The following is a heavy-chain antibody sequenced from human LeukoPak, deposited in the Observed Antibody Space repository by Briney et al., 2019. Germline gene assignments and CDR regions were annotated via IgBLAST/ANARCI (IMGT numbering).Heavy chain of an antibody. Sequence: RTSETLSLTCTVSGGSISSYYWSWIRQPPGKGLEWIVYIYYSGSTNFNPSLKSRVTISVDRSKNQFSLKLSSVTAADTAVYYCARDQRAVCSGGSCYSGHAVFDYWGQGTLVTVSS. J-gene: IGHJ4*02. CDR2: IYYSGST. CDR1: GGSISSYY. V-gene: IGHV4-59*12. D-gene: IGHD2-15*01. CDR3: ARDQRAVCSGGSCYSGHAVFDY.